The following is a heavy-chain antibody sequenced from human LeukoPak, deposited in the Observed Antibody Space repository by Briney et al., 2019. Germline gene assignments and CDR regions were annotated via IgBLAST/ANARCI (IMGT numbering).Heavy chain of an antibody. CDR1: GYTFTRYG. CDR2: ISAYNGNT. Sequence: ASVKVSCKASGYTFTRYGISWVRQAPGQGLEWMGWISAYNGNTNYAQKLQGRVTMTTDTSTSTAYMELRSLRSDDTAVYYCAREGDGWFGELFTDYWGQGTLVTVSS. V-gene: IGHV1-18*01. D-gene: IGHD3-10*01. CDR3: AREGDGWFGELFTDY. J-gene: IGHJ4*02.